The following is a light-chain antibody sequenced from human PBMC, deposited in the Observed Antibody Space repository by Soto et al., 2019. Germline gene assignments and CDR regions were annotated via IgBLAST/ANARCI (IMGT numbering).Light chain of an antibody. CDR1: TGAVTSGHY. CDR3: LLYYRGTGV. CDR2: STS. V-gene: IGLV7-43*01. J-gene: IGLJ3*02. Sequence: QTVVTQEPSLTVSPGGTVTLTCASSTGAVTSGHYPNWFQQKPGQAPRTLIYSTSNKQSWTPARFSGSLLGGKAALTLSGVQPEDEAAYYCLLYYRGTGVFGGGTKLTVL.